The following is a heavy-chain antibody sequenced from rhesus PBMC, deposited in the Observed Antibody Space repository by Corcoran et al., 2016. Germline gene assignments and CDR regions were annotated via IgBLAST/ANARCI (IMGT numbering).Heavy chain of an antibody. D-gene: IGHD6-25*01. V-gene: IGHV4-57*01. CDR3: ARDLGYSGSWAY. CDR1: GGSISSSNW. J-gene: IGHJ4*01. Sequence: QLQLQESGPGLVKPSETLSLTCPVSGGSISSSNWWSWFRQPPGKGLEWIGRISGSGGSTSYNPSLKSRVTISTDTSKNQFSLKLSSVTAADTAVYYCARDLGYSGSWAYWGQGVLVTVSS. CDR2: ISGSGGST.